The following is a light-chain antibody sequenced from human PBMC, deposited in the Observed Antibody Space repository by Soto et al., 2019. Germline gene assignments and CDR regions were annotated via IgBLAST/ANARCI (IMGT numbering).Light chain of an antibody. CDR3: QQRGEQPPVT. V-gene: IGKV3-11*01. CDR2: DAS. J-gene: IGKJ2*01. Sequence: EIVLTQSPATLSLSPGERATLSCRASQSVSSYLAWYQQKPGQPPRLLIHDASNRATGIPARFSGSGSGADFTLTISSLEPEDYAVYYCQQRGEQPPVTFGQGTKLDIK. CDR1: QSVSSY.